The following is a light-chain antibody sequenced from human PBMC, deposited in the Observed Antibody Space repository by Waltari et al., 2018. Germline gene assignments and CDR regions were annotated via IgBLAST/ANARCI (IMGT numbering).Light chain of an antibody. CDR1: SSDVGNYDY. Sequence: QSALTQPASVSGSPGQSITISCTGTSSDVGNYDYVSWYQQHPGKAPKLMSYDVTNRPSGVSNRFSGSKSGNTASLTISGLQAQDEADYYCSSYTTSATLVFGTGTKVTVL. CDR2: DVT. CDR3: SSYTTSATLV. J-gene: IGLJ1*01. V-gene: IGLV2-14*03.